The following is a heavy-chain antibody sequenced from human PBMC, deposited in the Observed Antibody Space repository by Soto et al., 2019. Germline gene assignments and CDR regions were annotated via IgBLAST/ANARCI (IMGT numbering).Heavy chain of an antibody. CDR1: GGSVSNKTYY. Sequence: SETLSLTCSVSGGSVSNKTYYWSWIRQPPGKRLEWIGYVYYSGTTNYNPSLKSRVTISRDNSKNTLYLQMNSLRAEDTAVYYCARDGNDFWSGYYPDHYYYYYGMDVWGQGTTVTVSS. CDR2: VYYSGTT. CDR3: ARDGNDFWSGYYPDHYYYYYGMDV. J-gene: IGHJ6*02. V-gene: IGHV4-61*01. D-gene: IGHD3-3*01.